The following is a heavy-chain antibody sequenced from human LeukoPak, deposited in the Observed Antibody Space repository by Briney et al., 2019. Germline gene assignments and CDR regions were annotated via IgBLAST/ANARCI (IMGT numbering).Heavy chain of an antibody. CDR2: INWNGDSA. CDR3: ARGQQPDY. D-gene: IGHD6-13*01. Sequence: GGSLRLSCAASGFIFDNYGMSWVRQAPGKGLEWVSGINWNGDSAGYADSVKGRFTISRDNAKNSLYLQMNSLRAEDTALYYCARGQQPDYWGQGTLVTVSS. CDR1: GFIFDNYG. J-gene: IGHJ4*02. V-gene: IGHV3-20*04.